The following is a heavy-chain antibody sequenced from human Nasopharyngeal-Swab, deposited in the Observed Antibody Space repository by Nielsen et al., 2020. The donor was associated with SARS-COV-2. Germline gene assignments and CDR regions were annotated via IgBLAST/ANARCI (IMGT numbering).Heavy chain of an antibody. V-gene: IGHV4-59*01. CDR2: IYYSGST. CDR3: ARLAGRTAFDI. CDR1: GDSISSYY. J-gene: IGHJ3*02. D-gene: IGHD6-13*01. Sequence: SETLSLTCTVSGDSISSYYWSWIRRPPGKGLEWIGYIYYSGSTNYNPSLKSRVTISVDTSKNQFSLKLSSVTAADTAVYYCARLAGRTAFDIWGQGTMVTVSS.